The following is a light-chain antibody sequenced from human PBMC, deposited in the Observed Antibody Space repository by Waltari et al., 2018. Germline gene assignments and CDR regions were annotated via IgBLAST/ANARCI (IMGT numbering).Light chain of an antibody. CDR3: QQYYGYPLS. CDR1: QNIDND. Sequence: DFQMTQSPSSLSASVGDRVTITCPASQNIDNDLAWFHRKPGNAPRSLRYGVSTLLSGVPSRFRGRRSGADFTLTISNLQPEDSATYFCQQYYGYPLSFGGGTKVEI. J-gene: IGKJ4*01. V-gene: IGKV1-16*01. CDR2: GVS.